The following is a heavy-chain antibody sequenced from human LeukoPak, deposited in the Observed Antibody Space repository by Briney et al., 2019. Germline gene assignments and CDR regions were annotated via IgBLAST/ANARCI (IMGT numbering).Heavy chain of an antibody. J-gene: IGHJ5*02. V-gene: IGHV3-23*01. CDR2: ISGSGGST. CDR3: ANLELVFNWFDP. Sequence: GGSLRLSCAASGFTFSSYAMSWVRQAPGKGLECVSAISGSGGSTYYADSVKGRSTISRDNSKNTLYLQMNSLRAEDTAVYYCANLELVFNWFDPWGQGTLVTVSS. CDR1: GFTFSSYA. D-gene: IGHD1-7*01.